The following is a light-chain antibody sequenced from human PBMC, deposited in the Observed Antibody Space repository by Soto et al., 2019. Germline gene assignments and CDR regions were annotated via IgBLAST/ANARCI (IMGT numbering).Light chain of an antibody. V-gene: IGKV3-20*01. CDR1: QSVSGSY. Sequence: EIVLTQSPGTLSLSPGERATLSCRASQSVSGSYLAWYQQKPGQAPRVVIYGASSRATGIPDRFSGSGSGTDFTLTINRPEPEDFAVYYCQQYGSSPRVTFGQGTRLEI. CDR3: QQYGSSPRVT. J-gene: IGKJ5*01. CDR2: GAS.